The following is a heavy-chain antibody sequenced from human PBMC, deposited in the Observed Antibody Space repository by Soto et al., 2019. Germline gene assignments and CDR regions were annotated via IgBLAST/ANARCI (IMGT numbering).Heavy chain of an antibody. J-gene: IGHJ4*02. D-gene: IGHD3-22*01. CDR2: IYYSGST. CDR3: ARDLYHDSSGYYYDAQYYFDY. V-gene: IGHV4-61*01. Sequence: SETLSLTCTVSGGSVSSGSYYWSWIRQPPGKGLEWIGYIYYSGSTNYNPSLKSRVTISVDTSKNQFSLKLSSVTAADTAVYYCARDLYHDSSGYYYDAQYYFDYWGQGTLVTVSS. CDR1: GGSVSSGSYY.